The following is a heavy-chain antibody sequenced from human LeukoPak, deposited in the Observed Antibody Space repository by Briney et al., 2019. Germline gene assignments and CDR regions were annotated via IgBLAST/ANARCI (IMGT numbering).Heavy chain of an antibody. D-gene: IGHD5-18*01. CDR1: GGSISSSSYY. Sequence: SETLSLTCTVSGGSISSSSYYWGWIRQPPGKGLEWIGSIYYSGSTYYNPSLKSRVSISVDTSKNQFSLKLNSVTAADTAVFYCARGYSYGSSAYAFDIWGQGTMVTVSS. J-gene: IGHJ3*02. V-gene: IGHV4-39*07. CDR2: IYYSGST. CDR3: ARGYSYGSSAYAFDI.